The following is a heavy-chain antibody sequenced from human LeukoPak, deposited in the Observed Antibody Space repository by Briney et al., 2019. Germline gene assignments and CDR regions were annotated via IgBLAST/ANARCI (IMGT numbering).Heavy chain of an antibody. Sequence: PSETLSLTCTVSGGSISSSSYYWGWIRQPPGKGLEWIGSIYYSGSTYYNPSLKSRVTISVDTSKNQFSLKLSSVTAADTAVYYCARQRGTEDYYDSSGYCLNWFDPWGQGTLVTVSS. D-gene: IGHD3-22*01. CDR2: IYYSGST. CDR3: ARQRGTEDYYDSSGYCLNWFDP. CDR1: GGSISSSSYY. J-gene: IGHJ5*02. V-gene: IGHV4-39*01.